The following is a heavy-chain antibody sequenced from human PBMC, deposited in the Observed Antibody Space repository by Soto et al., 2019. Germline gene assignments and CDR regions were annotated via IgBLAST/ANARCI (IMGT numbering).Heavy chain of an antibody. CDR1: GGSISSYY. Sequence: SETLSLTCTVSGGSISSYYWSWIWQPPGKGLEWIGYIYYSGSTNYNPSLKSRVTITVDTSKNQFSLKLSSVTAADTAVYYCARRGTMANFDYWGQGTLVPVSS. V-gene: IGHV4-59*01. J-gene: IGHJ4*02. CDR3: ARRGTMANFDY. CDR2: IYYSGST. D-gene: IGHD1-7*01.